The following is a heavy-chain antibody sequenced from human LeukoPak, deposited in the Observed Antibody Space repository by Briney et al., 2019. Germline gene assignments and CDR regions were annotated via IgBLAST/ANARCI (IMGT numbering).Heavy chain of an antibody. D-gene: IGHD2-8*01. CDR3: ARDPQYCTNGVCPYNWFDP. CDR2: IIPILGIA. CDR1: GGTFSSYA. V-gene: IGHV1-69*04. J-gene: IGHJ5*02. Sequence: GASVKVSCKASGGTFSSYAISWVRQAPGQGLEWMGRIIPILGIANYAQKFQGRVTITADKSTSTAYMELSSLRSEDTAVYYCARDPQYCTNGVCPYNWFDPWGQGTLVTVSS.